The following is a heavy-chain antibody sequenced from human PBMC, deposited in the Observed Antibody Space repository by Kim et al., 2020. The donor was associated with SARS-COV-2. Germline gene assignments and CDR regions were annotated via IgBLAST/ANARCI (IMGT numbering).Heavy chain of an antibody. J-gene: IGHJ6*02. V-gene: IGHV1-3*01. CDR1: GYTFTSYA. Sequence: ASVKVSCKASGYTFTSYAMHWVRQAPGQRLEWMGWINAGNGNTKYSQKFQGRVTITRDTSASTAYMELSSLRSEDTAVYYCASSTLWFGELDGMDVWGQGTTVTVSS. D-gene: IGHD3-10*01. CDR2: INAGNGNT. CDR3: ASSTLWFGELDGMDV.